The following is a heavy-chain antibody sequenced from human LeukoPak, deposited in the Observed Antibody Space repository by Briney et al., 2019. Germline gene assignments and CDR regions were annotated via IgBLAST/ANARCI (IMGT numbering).Heavy chain of an antibody. V-gene: IGHV4-4*02. Sequence: PSGTLSLTCAVSGGSISSSNWWSWVRQPPEKGLEWIGEIYHSGSTYSNPSLQSRVIISVDKSKNHFSLKLTSVTAADTAVYYCASTSAEYSNSWIDSWGQGTLVIVSS. CDR1: GGSISSSNW. CDR3: ASTSAEYSNSWIDS. D-gene: IGHD6-6*01. CDR2: IYHSGST. J-gene: IGHJ5*01.